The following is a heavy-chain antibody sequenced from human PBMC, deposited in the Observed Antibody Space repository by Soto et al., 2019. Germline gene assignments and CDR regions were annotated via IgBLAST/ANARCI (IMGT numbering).Heavy chain of an antibody. Sequence: GGSLRLSCAASGFTFHDAWMNWVRQAPGKGLEWVGRIKSKRDGETTDYAAPVKGRFSVSRDDLKNTLYLQMNSLKTEDTALYYCTADLIGTYYSPYDNWGQGILVTVSS. J-gene: IGHJ4*02. D-gene: IGHD3-10*01. CDR3: TADLIGTYYSPYDN. V-gene: IGHV3-15*07. CDR1: GFTFHDAW. CDR2: IKSKRDGETT.